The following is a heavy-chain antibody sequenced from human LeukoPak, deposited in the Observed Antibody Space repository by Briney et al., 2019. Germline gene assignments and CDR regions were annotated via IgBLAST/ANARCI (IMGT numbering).Heavy chain of an antibody. Sequence: PGGSLRLSCVASEFTFSSYAMSWVRQAPGEGLEWVSAISGSGGGTYYADSVKGRFTISRDNSKNTLYLQMNSLRAEDTAVYYCAKDRYCSSPSCQYYYYYYMDVWGKGTTVTVSS. V-gene: IGHV3-23*01. J-gene: IGHJ6*03. CDR3: AKDRYCSSPSCQYYYYYYMDV. CDR2: ISGSGGGT. CDR1: EFTFSSYA. D-gene: IGHD2-2*01.